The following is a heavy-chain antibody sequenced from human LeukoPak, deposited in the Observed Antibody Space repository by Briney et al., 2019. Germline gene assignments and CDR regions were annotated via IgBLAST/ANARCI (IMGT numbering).Heavy chain of an antibody. CDR3: AGDPGAAAGTDGY. CDR2: ISSSSSYI. V-gene: IGHV3-21*01. J-gene: IGHJ4*02. CDR1: GFTFSSYS. D-gene: IGHD6-13*01. Sequence: GGSLRLSCAASGFTFSSYSMNWVRQAPGKGLEWVSSISSSSSYIYYAVSVKGRFTISRDNAKNSLYLQMNSLRAEDTAVYYCAGDPGAAAGTDGYWGQGTLVTVSS.